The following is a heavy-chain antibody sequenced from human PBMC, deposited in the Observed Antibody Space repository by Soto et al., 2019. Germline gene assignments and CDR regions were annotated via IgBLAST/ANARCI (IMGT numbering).Heavy chain of an antibody. J-gene: IGHJ4*02. CDR2: IYYSGST. CDR1: GGSISSYY. V-gene: IGHV4-59*01. Sequence: PSETLSLTCTVSGGSISSYYWSWIRQPPGKGLEWIGYIYYSGSTNYNPSLKSRVTISVDTSKNQFSLKLSSVTAADTAVYYCASPQEVDTAMAPLDYWGQGTLVTVSS. D-gene: IGHD5-18*01. CDR3: ASPQEVDTAMAPLDY.